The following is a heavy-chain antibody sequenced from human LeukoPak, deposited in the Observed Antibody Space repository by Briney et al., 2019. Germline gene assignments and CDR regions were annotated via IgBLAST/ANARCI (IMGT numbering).Heavy chain of an antibody. V-gene: IGHV4-59*01. CDR1: GGSISSFY. J-gene: IGHJ6*03. D-gene: IGHD3-16*02. CDR2: ISDSGST. Sequence: SETLALTCGVSGGSISSFYWSWIRQPPGKGLEWLGYISDSGSTNYNPSLMSRVTISVDMSTNQSSLKLSSVTAADAAVYYCARGVTFGGIIVKTPDYYFYYYMDVWGTGTTVTVSS. CDR3: ARGVTFGGIIVKTPDYYFYYYMDV.